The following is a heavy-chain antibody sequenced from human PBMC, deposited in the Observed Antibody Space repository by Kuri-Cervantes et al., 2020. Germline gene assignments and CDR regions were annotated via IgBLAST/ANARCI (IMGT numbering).Heavy chain of an antibody. V-gene: IGHV3-23*01. Sequence: GESLKISCAASGCTFSSYAMSWVRQAPGKGLEWVSAISGSGGSTYYADSVKGRFTISRDNSKNTLYLQMNSLRAEDTAVYYCAKRGWLQFHIDYWGQGTLVTVSS. D-gene: IGHD5-24*01. CDR2: ISGSGGST. CDR1: GCTFSSYA. CDR3: AKRGWLQFHIDY. J-gene: IGHJ4*02.